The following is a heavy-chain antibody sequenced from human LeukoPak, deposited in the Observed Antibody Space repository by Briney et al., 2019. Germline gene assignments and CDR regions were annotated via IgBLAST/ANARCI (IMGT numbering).Heavy chain of an antibody. V-gene: IGHV1-18*01. J-gene: IGHJ4*02. CDR3: ARDIGSGSGWREPRN. D-gene: IGHD6-19*01. CDR1: GYTFSNYG. CDR2: ISAYNGNT. Sequence: ASVKVSCKASGYTFSNYGVSWVRQTPGQGLEWMGWISAYNGNTNYAQKLQGRLTMTTDTSTSTAYMELRSLRSDDTAVYYCARDIGSGSGWREPRNWGQGTLVTVSS.